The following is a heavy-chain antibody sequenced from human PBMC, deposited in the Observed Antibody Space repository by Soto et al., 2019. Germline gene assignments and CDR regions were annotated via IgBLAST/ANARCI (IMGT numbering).Heavy chain of an antibody. Sequence: PGESLKISCKGSGYSFTSYWISWVRQMPGKGLEWMGRIDPSDSYTNYSPSFQGHVTISSYKSSSTAYVQCSSLKASDTAMYYCARYGIMAVAGYYYYSMEVWGQGITGTVSS. CDR3: ARYGIMAVAGYYYYSMEV. CDR1: GYSFTSYW. J-gene: IGHJ6*02. CDR2: IDPSDSYT. D-gene: IGHD6-19*01. V-gene: IGHV5-10-1*01.